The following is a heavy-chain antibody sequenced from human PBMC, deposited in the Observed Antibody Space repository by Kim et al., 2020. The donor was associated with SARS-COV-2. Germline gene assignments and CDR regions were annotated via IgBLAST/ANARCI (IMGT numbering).Heavy chain of an antibody. CDR3: ARDSRSPHRYYYYYYGMDV. V-gene: IGHV4-34*01. D-gene: IGHD5-18*01. Sequence: SETLSLTCAVYGGSFSGYYWSWIRQPTGKGLEWIGEINHSGSTNYNPSLKSRVTISVDTSKNQFSLKLSSVTAADTAVYYCARDSRSPHRYYYYYYGMDVWGQGTTVTVSS. CDR2: INHSGST. CDR1: GGSFSGYY. J-gene: IGHJ6*02.